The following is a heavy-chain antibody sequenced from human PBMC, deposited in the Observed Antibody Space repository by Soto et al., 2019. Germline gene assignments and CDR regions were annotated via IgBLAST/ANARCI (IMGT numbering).Heavy chain of an antibody. CDR2: INHSGST. J-gene: IGHJ4*02. V-gene: IGHV4-34*01. D-gene: IGHD3-16*01. CDR3: ARMGLYDYVWGSPGGYFDY. Sequence: QVQLQQWGAGLLKPSETLSLTCAVYGGSFSGYYWSWIRQPPGKGLEWIGEINHSGSTNYNPSLKSRVTISVDTSKNQFSLKLSSVTAADTAVYYCARMGLYDYVWGSPGGYFDYLGQGTLVTVSS. CDR1: GGSFSGYY.